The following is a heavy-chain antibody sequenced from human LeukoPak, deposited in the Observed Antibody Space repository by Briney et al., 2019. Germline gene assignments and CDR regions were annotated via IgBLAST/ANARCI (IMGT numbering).Heavy chain of an antibody. J-gene: IGHJ4*02. Sequence: EASVKVSCKASGGTFSSYAISWVRQAPGQGLEWMGGIIPIFGTANYAQKFQGRVTITADESTSTAYMELSSLRSEDTAVYYCAREDYDFWSATPKGIDYWGQGTLVTVSS. D-gene: IGHD3-3*01. CDR3: AREDYDFWSATPKGIDY. CDR2: IIPIFGTA. CDR1: GGTFSSYA. V-gene: IGHV1-69*01.